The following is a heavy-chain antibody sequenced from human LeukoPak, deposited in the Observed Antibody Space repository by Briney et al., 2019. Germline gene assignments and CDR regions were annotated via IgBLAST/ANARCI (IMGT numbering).Heavy chain of an antibody. Sequence: SVKVSCKASGGTFSSYAISWVRQAPGQGLEWMGVIIPIFGTANYAQKFQGRVTITADKSTSTAYMELSSLRSEDTAVYYCAGRYCSSTSCYPYYYGMDVWGKGTTVTVSS. V-gene: IGHV1-69*06. CDR1: GGTFSSYA. CDR2: IIPIFGTA. J-gene: IGHJ6*04. D-gene: IGHD2-2*01. CDR3: AGRYCSSTSCYPYYYGMDV.